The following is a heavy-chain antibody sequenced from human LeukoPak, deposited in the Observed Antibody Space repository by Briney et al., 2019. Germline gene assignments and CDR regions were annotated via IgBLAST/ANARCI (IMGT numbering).Heavy chain of an antibody. D-gene: IGHD3-3*01. CDR2: IYYSGST. V-gene: IGHV4-59*08. Sequence: SETLSLTCTVSGGSISSYYWSWIRQPPGKRLEWIGYIYYSGSTNYNPSLKSRVTISVDTSKNQFSLKLSSVTAADTAVYYCARLVHDFWSSYYPHYYYYGMDVWGQGTTVTVSS. CDR3: ARLVHDFWSSYYPHYYYYGMDV. J-gene: IGHJ6*02. CDR1: GGSISSYY.